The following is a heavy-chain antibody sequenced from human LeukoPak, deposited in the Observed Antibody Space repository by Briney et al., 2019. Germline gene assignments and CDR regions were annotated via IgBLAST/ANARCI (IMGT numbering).Heavy chain of an antibody. CDR3: AKAQPTIRFLEWHQPPPSGY. CDR2: IRYDGSNK. V-gene: IGHV3-30*02. Sequence: GGSLRLSCAASGFTFSSYGMHWVRQAPGKGLEWVAFIRYDGSNKYYADSVKGRFTISRDNSKNTLYLQMNSLRAEDTAVYYCAKAQPTIRFLEWHQPPPSGYWGQGTLVTVSS. J-gene: IGHJ4*02. CDR1: GFTFSSYG. D-gene: IGHD3-3*01.